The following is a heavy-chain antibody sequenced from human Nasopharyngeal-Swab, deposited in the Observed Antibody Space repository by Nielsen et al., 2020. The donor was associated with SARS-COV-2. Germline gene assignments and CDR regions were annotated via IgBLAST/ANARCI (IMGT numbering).Heavy chain of an antibody. V-gene: IGHV3-23*01. Sequence: VGSLRLSCAGSGFTFNDYAMTWVRQAPGKGLEWVSSITGSGSKIYYADSARGRFVISRDNANNMVFLQMNDLRAEDTAVYYCAKGRSISAAGSAWYDHWGQGTLVTVSS. D-gene: IGHD6-13*01. CDR2: ITGSGSKI. CDR3: AKGRSISAAGSAWYDH. J-gene: IGHJ5*02. CDR1: GFTFNDYA.